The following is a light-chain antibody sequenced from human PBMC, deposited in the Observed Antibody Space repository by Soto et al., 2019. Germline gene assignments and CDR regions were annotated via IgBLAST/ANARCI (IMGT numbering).Light chain of an antibody. Sequence: QSVLSQPPSAAGTPGQKITISCSGSTSDIGSNTVNWYQQVPGTAPKLLIYANNQRPSGVPDRFYGSKSGTSASLAISGLQSEHEADYYCEAWDDSLNGPVFGGGTTVTVL. V-gene: IGLV1-44*01. CDR3: EAWDDSLNGPV. J-gene: IGLJ3*02. CDR1: TSDIGSNT. CDR2: ANN.